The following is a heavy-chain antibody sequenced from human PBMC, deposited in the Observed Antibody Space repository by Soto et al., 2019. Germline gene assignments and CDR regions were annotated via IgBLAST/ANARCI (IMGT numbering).Heavy chain of an antibody. CDR1: GFTFTDYY. CDR2: ISSPGTYT. J-gene: IGHJ4*02. D-gene: IGHD1-7*01. CDR3: ARDANYAAN. Sequence: QVQLVESGGGLVKPGGSLRLSCAASGFTFTDYYMNWIRQAPGKGLEWVSYISSPGTYTNYADSVKGRFTISRDNAKNSPYLQMNSLRAEDTAVYYCARDANYAANWGQGTLVTVSS. V-gene: IGHV3-11*05.